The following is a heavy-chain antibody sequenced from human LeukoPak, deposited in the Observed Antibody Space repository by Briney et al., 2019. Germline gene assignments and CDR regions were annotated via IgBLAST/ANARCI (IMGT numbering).Heavy chain of an antibody. V-gene: IGHV4-39*02. Sequence: PSETLSLTCLVSGGSISSSNYYWGWIRQPPGKGLEWIASIHYSGTTYYNPSLKSRVTISVDTSKNHFSLKLSSVTAADTAVYYCARGPTYQPIDYWGQGTLVTVSS. D-gene: IGHD2-2*01. CDR1: GGSISSSNYY. CDR3: ARGPTYQPIDY. J-gene: IGHJ4*02. CDR2: IHYSGTT.